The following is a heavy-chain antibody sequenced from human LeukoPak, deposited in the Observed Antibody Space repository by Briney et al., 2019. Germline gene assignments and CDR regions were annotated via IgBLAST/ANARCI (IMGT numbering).Heavy chain of an antibody. CDR1: GFTFSNHA. D-gene: IGHD5-12*01. Sequence: GGSLRLSCAASGFTFSNHAMSWVRQAPGKGLEWVSGISASGGGTDHADSVKGRLTISRENSKNTLYLQMNSLRAEDTAVYYCVRGDRNSGWSVWGQGTLVTVSS. CDR2: ISASGGGT. CDR3: VRGDRNSGWSV. J-gene: IGHJ4*02. V-gene: IGHV3-23*01.